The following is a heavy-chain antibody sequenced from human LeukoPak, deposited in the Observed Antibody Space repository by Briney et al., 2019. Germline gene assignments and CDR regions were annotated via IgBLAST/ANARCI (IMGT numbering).Heavy chain of an antibody. Sequence: PSETLSLTCAVYGGSFSGYYWGWIRQPPGKGLEWIGSIYYSGSTYYNPSLKSRVTISVDTSKNQFSLKLSSVTAADTAVYYCARRTYDFWSGYTQGAFDIWGQGTMVTVSS. D-gene: IGHD3-3*01. CDR3: ARRTYDFWSGYTQGAFDI. CDR2: IYYSGST. V-gene: IGHV4-39*01. CDR1: GGSFSGYY. J-gene: IGHJ3*02.